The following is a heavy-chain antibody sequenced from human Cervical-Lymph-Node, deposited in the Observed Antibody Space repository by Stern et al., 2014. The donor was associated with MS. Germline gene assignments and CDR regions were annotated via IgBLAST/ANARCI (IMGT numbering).Heavy chain of an antibody. CDR2: IYYSGST. CDR1: CGSISSYY. V-gene: IGHV4-59*01. CDR3: ARGYGGNPIDY. Sequence: QVQLQESGPGLVKPSETLSLTCTVSCGSISSYYWSWIRQPPGKGLEWIGYIYYSGSTNYNPSLKSRVTISVDTSKNQFSLKLSSVTAADTAVYYCARGYGGNPIDYWGQGTLVTVSS. J-gene: IGHJ4*02. D-gene: IGHD4-23*01.